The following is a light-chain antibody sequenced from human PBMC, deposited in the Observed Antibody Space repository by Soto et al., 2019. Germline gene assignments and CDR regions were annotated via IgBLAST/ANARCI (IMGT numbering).Light chain of an antibody. CDR2: SNN. CDR1: SSNIGSNT. CDR3: AAWDDSLNAVV. V-gene: IGLV1-44*01. J-gene: IGLJ2*01. Sequence: QSVLTQPPSASGTPGQRVTISSSGGSSNIGSNTVNWYQQLPGTAPNLLIYSNNQRPSGVPDRFSGSKSGTSASLAISGLQSEDEADYYCAAWDDSLNAVVFGGGTKVTVL.